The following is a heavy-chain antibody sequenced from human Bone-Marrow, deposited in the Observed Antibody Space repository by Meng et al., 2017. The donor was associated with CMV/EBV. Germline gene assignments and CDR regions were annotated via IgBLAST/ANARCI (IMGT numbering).Heavy chain of an antibody. CDR1: GFTFSSYA. CDR3: ARSADTYGQRNYYYYALDG. Sequence: GGSLRLSCAASGFTFSSYAMSWVRQAPGKGPEWVALISFEGINKGYADSVKGRFTISRDNSKNTLYLQMNRLTTEDTSVYYCARSADTYGQRNYYYYALDGWGQGTTVTVSS. D-gene: IGHD2-8*01. V-gene: IGHV3-30-3*01. J-gene: IGHJ6*02. CDR2: ISFEGINK.